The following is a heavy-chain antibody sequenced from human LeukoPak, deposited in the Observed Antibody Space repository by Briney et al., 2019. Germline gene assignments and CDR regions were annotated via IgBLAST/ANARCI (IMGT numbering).Heavy chain of an antibody. V-gene: IGHV1-69*05. D-gene: IGHD3-16*01. CDR1: GGTFSSYA. CDR3: ARGGSTNWFDP. Sequence: ASVKVSCKASGGTFSSYAISWVRPAPGQGLQWMGGIIPIFGTANYAHKFQGRVTITTDESTSTAYMELSSLRSEDTAVYYCARGGSTNWFDPWGQGTLVTVSS. J-gene: IGHJ5*02. CDR2: IIPIFGTA.